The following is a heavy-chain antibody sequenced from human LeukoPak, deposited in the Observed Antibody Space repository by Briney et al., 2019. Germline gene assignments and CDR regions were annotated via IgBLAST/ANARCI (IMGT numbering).Heavy chain of an antibody. CDR1: GYTFTSYA. CDR2: INAGNGYT. J-gene: IGHJ4*02. D-gene: IGHD3-3*01. CDR3: ARDQYDFWSGYYFDY. Sequence: VASVKVSCKASGYTFTSYAMHWVRQAPGQRLERMGWINAGNGYTKYSQKFQGRVTITRDTSASTAYMGLSSLRSEDTAVYYCARDQYDFWSGYYFDYWGQGTLVTVSS. V-gene: IGHV1-3*01.